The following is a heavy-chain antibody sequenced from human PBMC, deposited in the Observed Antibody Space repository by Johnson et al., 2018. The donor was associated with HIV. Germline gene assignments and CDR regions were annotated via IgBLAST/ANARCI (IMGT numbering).Heavy chain of an antibody. V-gene: IGHV3-30-3*01. CDR2: ISYDGINK. J-gene: IGHJ3*02. CDR3: ARDSLVGELWSHDGFDI. Sequence: QVQLVESGGGVVQPGRSLRLSCAASGFTFSSYAMHWVRQAPGKGLEWVAIISYDGINKYYADSVKGRFTISRDNSKNTLYLQMNSLRAEDTAVYYCARDSLVGELWSHDGFDIWGQGTMVTVSS. CDR1: GFTFSSYA. D-gene: IGHD3-10*01.